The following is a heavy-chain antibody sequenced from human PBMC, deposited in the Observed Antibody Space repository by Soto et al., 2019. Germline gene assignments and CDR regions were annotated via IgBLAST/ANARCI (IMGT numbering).Heavy chain of an antibody. CDR3: ARLGYYHQDV. Sequence: QVQLVQSGAEVKKPGASVKVSCKTSGYTFTSYDINWVRQATGQGLEWVGGMNPNSVNTVYAQKFQGRVTMTRNTSISTAYMELSSLRSEDTAVYYCARLGYYHQDVWGQGTTVTVSS. V-gene: IGHV1-8*01. J-gene: IGHJ6*02. CDR1: GYTFTSYD. CDR2: MNPNSVNT. D-gene: IGHD2-15*01.